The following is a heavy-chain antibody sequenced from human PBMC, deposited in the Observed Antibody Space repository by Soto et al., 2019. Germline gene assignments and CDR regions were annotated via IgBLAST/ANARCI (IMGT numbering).Heavy chain of an antibody. V-gene: IGHV2-5*02. CDR2: IYWDDDK. D-gene: IGHD6-13*01. CDR1: GFSLSTSGVG. Sequence: SGPTLVNPTQTLTLTCTFSGFSLSTSGVGVGWIRQPPGKALEWLALIYWDDDKRYSPSLKSRITITKDTSKNQVVLTMTNLGLVDTATYYGALSCVLKELVRGNWFDSWGQGTLVTVSS. CDR3: ALSCVLKELVRGNWFDS. J-gene: IGHJ5*01.